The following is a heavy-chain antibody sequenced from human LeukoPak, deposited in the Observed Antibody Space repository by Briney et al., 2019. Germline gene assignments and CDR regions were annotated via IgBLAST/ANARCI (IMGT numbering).Heavy chain of an antibody. V-gene: IGHV3-21*01. CDR3: ARDSCSSTSCYTGAFDI. Sequence: GGSLRLSCAASGFTFSSYSMNWVRQAPGKGLEWVSSISSSSSYIYYADPVKGRFTISRDNAKNSLYLQMNSLRAEDTAVYYCARDSCSSTSCYTGAFDIWGRGTMVTVSS. CDR2: ISSSSSYI. J-gene: IGHJ3*02. D-gene: IGHD2-2*02. CDR1: GFTFSSYS.